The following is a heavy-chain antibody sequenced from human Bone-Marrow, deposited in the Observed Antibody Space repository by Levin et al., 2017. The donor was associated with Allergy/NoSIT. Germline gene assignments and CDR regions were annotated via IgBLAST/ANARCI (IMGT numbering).Heavy chain of an antibody. J-gene: IGHJ6*02. Sequence: SETLSLTCTVSGGSISSYYWSWIRQPPGKGLEWIGYIYYSGSTNYNPSLKSRVTISVDTSKNQFSLKLSSVTAADTAVYYCARQGSSWRRGGMDVWGQGTTVTVSS. CDR2: IYYSGST. CDR3: ARQGSSWRRGGMDV. D-gene: IGHD6-13*01. CDR1: GGSISSYY. V-gene: IGHV4-59*08.